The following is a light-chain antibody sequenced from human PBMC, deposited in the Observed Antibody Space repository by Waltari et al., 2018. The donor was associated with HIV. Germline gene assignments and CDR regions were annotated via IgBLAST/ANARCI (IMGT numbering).Light chain of an antibody. CDR2: GNN. Sequence: QSVLTQQPSASGAPGQRVRIPCTGSGARHEVQWYQQIAGKAPKLLIFGNNKRPSGVPARFFGSKSGTSASLAITGLQPEDEAHYYCQSFDSSLPGFVFGSGTEVVVL. V-gene: IGLV1-40*01. J-gene: IGLJ1*01. CDR1: GARHE. CDR3: QSFDSSLPGFV.